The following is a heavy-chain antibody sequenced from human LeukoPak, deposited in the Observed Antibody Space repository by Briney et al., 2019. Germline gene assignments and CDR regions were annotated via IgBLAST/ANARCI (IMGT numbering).Heavy chain of an antibody. J-gene: IGHJ3*02. CDR1: GGSISSYY. Sequence: SETLSLTCTVSGGSISSYYWSWIRQPPGKGLEWIGEINHSGSTNYNPSLKSRVTISVDTSKNQFSLKLSSVTAADTAVYYCAINSYYDSSGYPDHDAFDIWGQGTMVTISS. CDR2: INHSGST. D-gene: IGHD3-22*01. V-gene: IGHV4-34*01. CDR3: AINSYYDSSGYPDHDAFDI.